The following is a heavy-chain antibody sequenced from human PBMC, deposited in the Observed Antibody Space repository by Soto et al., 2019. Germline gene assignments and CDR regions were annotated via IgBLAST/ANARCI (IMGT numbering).Heavy chain of an antibody. Sequence: QVQLVESGGGVVQPGRSLRLSCAASGFTFSSYAMHWVRQAPGKGLEWVAVISYDGSNKYYADSVKGRFTISRDNSKNTLYLQMNSLRAEDTAVYYCARGGRQWLVLGIDYWGQGTLVTVSS. CDR2: ISYDGSNK. V-gene: IGHV3-30-3*01. D-gene: IGHD6-19*01. CDR3: ARGGRQWLVLGIDY. CDR1: GFTFSSYA. J-gene: IGHJ4*02.